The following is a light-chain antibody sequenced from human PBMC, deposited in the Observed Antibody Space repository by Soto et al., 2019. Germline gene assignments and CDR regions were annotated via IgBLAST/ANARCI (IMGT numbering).Light chain of an antibody. V-gene: IGKV4-1*01. CDR3: QQYYSIPFT. CDR1: QSILYSYNNKNL. CDR2: WAS. Sequence: DIVMTQSPDSLAVSLGERATINCKSSQSILYSYNNKNLLAWYQQKPGQPPKLLIYWASSRESGVPDRFSGSGSGTDFTLTISSLQAEDVAVYYCQQYYSIPFTFGPGTKVDIK. J-gene: IGKJ3*01.